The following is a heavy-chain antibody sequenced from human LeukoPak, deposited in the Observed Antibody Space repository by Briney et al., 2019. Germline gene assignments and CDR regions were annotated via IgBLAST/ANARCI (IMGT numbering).Heavy chain of an antibody. J-gene: IGHJ4*02. D-gene: IGHD2-2*01. CDR2: ISSSSSTI. Sequence: GGSLRLSCAASGVNFSSYSMNWVRQAPGKGLEWVSYISSSSSTIYYADSVKGRFTISRDNAKNSLYLQMNSPRAEDTAVYYCAAGPLGYCSSTSCYPFDYWGQGTLVTVSS. CDR1: GVNFSSYS. CDR3: AAGPLGYCSSTSCYPFDY. V-gene: IGHV3-48*01.